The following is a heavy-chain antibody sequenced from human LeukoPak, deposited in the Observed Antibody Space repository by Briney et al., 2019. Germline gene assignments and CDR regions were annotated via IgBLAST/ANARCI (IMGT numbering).Heavy chain of an antibody. J-gene: IGHJ5*02. CDR1: GYTLTELS. CDR3: ARFGGREHWFDP. D-gene: IGHD2-15*01. Sequence: ASVKVSCKVSGYTLTELSMHWVRQAPGKGLEWMGGFDPEDGETIYAQKFQGRVTMTRDTSTSTVYMELSSLRSEDTAVYYCARFGGREHWFDPWGQGTLVTVSS. V-gene: IGHV1-24*01. CDR2: FDPEDGET.